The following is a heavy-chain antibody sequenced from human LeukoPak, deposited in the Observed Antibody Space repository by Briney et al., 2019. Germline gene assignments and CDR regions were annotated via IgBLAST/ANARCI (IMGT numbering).Heavy chain of an antibody. D-gene: IGHD3-22*01. V-gene: IGHV3-7*01. CDR1: GFNFTTYW. CDR3: VKDQSVFYDSSGYLGY. CDR2: IKQDGSET. Sequence: GGSLRLSCVVSGFNFTTYWMDWVRQAPGKGLEWVANIKQDGSETNYVDSVKGRFTISRDNSKNTLYLQMNGLRDEDTAMYYCVKDQSVFYDSSGYLGYWGQGTLVTVSS. J-gene: IGHJ4*02.